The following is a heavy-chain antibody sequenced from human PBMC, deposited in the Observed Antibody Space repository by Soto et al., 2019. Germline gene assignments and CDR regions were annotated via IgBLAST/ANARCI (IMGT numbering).Heavy chain of an antibody. Sequence: GGSLRLSCSASGLTVSSNYMSWVRQAPGKGLEWVSVIYSGGYTYYADSVRGRFTISRDNSKNTLFLQMNSLRAEDSAVYYCVRDYDYGNRKRYQGMDVGGQGTTVTVSS. CDR3: VRDYDYGNRKRYQGMDV. CDR1: GLTVSSNY. J-gene: IGHJ6*02. D-gene: IGHD4-4*01. V-gene: IGHV3-66*01. CDR2: IYSGGYT.